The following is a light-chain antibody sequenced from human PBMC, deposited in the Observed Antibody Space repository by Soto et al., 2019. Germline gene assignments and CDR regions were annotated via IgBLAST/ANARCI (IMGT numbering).Light chain of an antibody. CDR3: QQYGSF. Sequence: TQSPSTLSASLADRFTIACRASQSISSWLAWYQQKPGQAPRLLIYGASSRATGIPDRFSGSGSGTDFTLTISRLEPEDFAVYYCQQYGSFFGGGTKVDIK. CDR2: GAS. J-gene: IGKJ4*01. V-gene: IGKV3-20*01. CDR1: QSISSW.